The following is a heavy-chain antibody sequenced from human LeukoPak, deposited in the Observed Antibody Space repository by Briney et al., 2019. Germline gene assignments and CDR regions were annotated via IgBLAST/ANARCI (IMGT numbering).Heavy chain of an antibody. J-gene: IGHJ1*01. CDR2: VSYSGNT. CDR3: ARDYNRNDFYGDYRYFQH. CDR1: GDSITSYY. V-gene: IGHV4-59*01. D-gene: IGHD4-17*01. Sequence: PSETLSLTCIVSGDSITSYYWTWIRQPPGKGLEWIGFVSYSGNTNYNPSLKSRVTISLDTSRNQFSLKLNSVTAADTAVYYCARDYNRNDFYGDYRYFQHWGQGTLVTVSS.